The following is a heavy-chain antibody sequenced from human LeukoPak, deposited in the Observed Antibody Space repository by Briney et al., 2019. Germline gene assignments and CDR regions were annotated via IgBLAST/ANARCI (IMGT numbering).Heavy chain of an antibody. CDR1: GGSINDYY. Sequence: SETLSLTCTVSGGSINDYYWTWIRQAPGKGLEWIGYISNSGTTAYNPSLKSRVTMSVDTSKTEFSLKLTSVTAADTAMYYCARVVRGAVTSNWFDPWGQGTLVTVSS. D-gene: IGHD4-17*01. CDR3: ARVVRGAVTSNWFDP. J-gene: IGHJ5*02. CDR2: ISNSGTT. V-gene: IGHV4-59*01.